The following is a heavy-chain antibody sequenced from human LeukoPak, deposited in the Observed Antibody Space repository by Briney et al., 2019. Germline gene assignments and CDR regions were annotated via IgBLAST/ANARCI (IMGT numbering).Heavy chain of an antibody. Sequence: GGSLRLSCAASEFTFSNYGMSWVRQAPGKGLQWVSAISGGGGSTYYADSVKGRFTISRDNSKNTLYLQMNSLRAEDTAVYYCARTPWTNYGSFDYWGQGTLVTVSS. CDR2: ISGGGGST. V-gene: IGHV3-23*01. CDR1: EFTFSNYG. CDR3: ARTPWTNYGSFDY. J-gene: IGHJ4*02. D-gene: IGHD3-10*01.